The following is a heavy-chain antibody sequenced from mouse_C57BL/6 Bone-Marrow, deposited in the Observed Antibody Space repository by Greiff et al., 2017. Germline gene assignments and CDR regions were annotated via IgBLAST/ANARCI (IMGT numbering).Heavy chain of an antibody. CDR1: GYTFTSYG. V-gene: IGHV1-81*01. CDR3: ARSGRWPPGGY. D-gene: IGHD2-3*01. CDR2: IYPRSGNT. J-gene: IGHJ2*01. Sequence: QVQLQQSGAELARPGASVKLSCKASGYTFTSYGISWVKQRTGQGLEWIGEIYPRSGNTYYNEKFKGKATLTADKSSSTPYMELLSLTSADSAVYFCARSGRWPPGGYWGQGTTLTVSS.